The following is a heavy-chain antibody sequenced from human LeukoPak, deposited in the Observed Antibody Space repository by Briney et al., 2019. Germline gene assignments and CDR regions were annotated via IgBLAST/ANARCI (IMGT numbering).Heavy chain of an antibody. CDR3: ARGTRDGYNEYYFDY. CDR2: ISSSSSYI. V-gene: IGHV3-21*01. J-gene: IGHJ4*02. CDR1: GFTFSSYS. D-gene: IGHD5-24*01. Sequence: GGSLRLSCAASGFTFSSYSMNWVRQAPGKGLEWVSSISSSSSYIYYADSVKGRFTISRDNAKNSLYLQMNSLRAEDTAVYYCARGTRDGYNEYYFDYWGQGTLVTVSS.